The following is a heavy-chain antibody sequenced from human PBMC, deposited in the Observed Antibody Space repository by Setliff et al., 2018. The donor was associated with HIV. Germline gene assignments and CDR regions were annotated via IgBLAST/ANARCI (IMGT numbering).Heavy chain of an antibody. CDR1: GFTFSDYY. V-gene: IGHV3-11*05. CDR3: ARVGNYYGNAFDI. Sequence: PGGSLRLSCAASGFTFSDYYMTWIRQAPGKGLEWVSYISSSSSYTNYADSVKGRFTISRDNAKNSLYLQMNSLRAEDTAVYYCARVGNYYGNAFDIWDQGTMVTVSS. J-gene: IGHJ3*02. CDR2: ISSSSSYT. D-gene: IGHD3-10*01.